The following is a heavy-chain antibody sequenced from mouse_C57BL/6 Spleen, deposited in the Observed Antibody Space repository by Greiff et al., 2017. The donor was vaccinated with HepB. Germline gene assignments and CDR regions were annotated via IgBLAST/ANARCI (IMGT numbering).Heavy chain of an antibody. D-gene: IGHD3-3*01. CDR3: AREGPYAMDY. V-gene: IGHV1-54*01. CDR2: INPGSGGT. J-gene: IGHJ4*01. CDR1: GYAFTNYL. Sequence: VQVVESGAELVRPGPSVKVSCKASGYAFTNYLIEWVKQSPGQGLEWIGVINPGSGGTNYNEKFKGKATLTADKSSSTAYMQLSSLTSEDSAVYFCAREGPYAMDYWGQGTSVTVSS.